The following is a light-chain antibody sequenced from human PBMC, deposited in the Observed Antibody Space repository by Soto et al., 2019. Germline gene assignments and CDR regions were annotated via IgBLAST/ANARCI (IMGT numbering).Light chain of an antibody. CDR1: SSNIGNNF. V-gene: IGLV1-51*02. J-gene: IGLJ3*02. CDR3: AAWHSSLSIL. Sequence: QSVLTQPPSVSAAPGQKVTISCSGSSSNIGNNFVSWYQQLPGTAPKLLIYENNKRPSGIPDRFSGSKSGTSATLGITGLQTGDEADYYCAAWHSSLSILFGGGTKLTVL. CDR2: ENN.